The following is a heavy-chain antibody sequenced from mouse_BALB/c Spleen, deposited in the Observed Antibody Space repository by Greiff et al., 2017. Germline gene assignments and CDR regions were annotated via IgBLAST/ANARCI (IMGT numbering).Heavy chain of an antibody. Sequence: EVQGVESGGGLVKPGGSLKLSCAASGFAFSSYDMSWVRQTPEKRLEWVAYISSGGGSTYYPDTVKGRFTISRDNAKNTLYLQMSSLKSEDTAMYYCARRYYYGNYYAMDYWGQGTSVTVSS. J-gene: IGHJ4*01. D-gene: IGHD1-1*01. CDR1: GFAFSSYD. CDR2: ISSGGGST. V-gene: IGHV5-12-1*01. CDR3: ARRYYYGNYYAMDY.